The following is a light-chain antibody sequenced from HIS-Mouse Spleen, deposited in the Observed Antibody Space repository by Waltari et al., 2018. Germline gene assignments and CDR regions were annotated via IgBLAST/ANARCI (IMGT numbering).Light chain of an antibody. CDR3: SSYTSSNTLV. CDR2: DVS. Sequence: QSALTQPASVSGSPGQSITISCTGTRSDVGGYHYVSWYQQHPGKAPKLMIYDVSNRPSGVSNRFSGSKSGNTASLTISGLQAEDEADYYCSSYTSSNTLVFGGGTKLTVL. J-gene: IGLJ2*01. V-gene: IGLV2-14*03. CDR1: RSDVGGYHY.